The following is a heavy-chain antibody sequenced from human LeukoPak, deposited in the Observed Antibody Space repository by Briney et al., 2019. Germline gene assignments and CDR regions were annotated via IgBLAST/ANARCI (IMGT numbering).Heavy chain of an antibody. D-gene: IGHD6-13*01. CDR3: ARWAIAAAGTIDY. CDR2: IKKDGSEK. Sequence: GGSLRLSCAASGFTFSSYWMSWVRQAPGKGLEWVANIKKDGSEKYYVDSVKGRFTISRDNAKNSLYLQLNSLRAEDTAVYYCARWAIAAAGTIDYWGQGTLVTVSS. CDR1: GFTFSSYW. J-gene: IGHJ4*02. V-gene: IGHV3-7*01.